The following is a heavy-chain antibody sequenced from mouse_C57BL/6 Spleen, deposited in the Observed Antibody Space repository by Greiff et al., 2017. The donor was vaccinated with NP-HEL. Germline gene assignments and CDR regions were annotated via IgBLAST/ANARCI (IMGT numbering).Heavy chain of an antibody. J-gene: IGHJ1*03. CDR2: IYWDDDK. CDR1: GFSLSTSGMG. V-gene: IGHV8-12*01. Sequence: QVQLKESGPGILQSSQTLSLTCSFSGFSLSTSGMGVSWIRQPSGKGLEWLAHIYWDDDKRYNPSLKSRLTISKDTSRNQVFLKITSVDTADTATYYCARRDYDYDDAYWYFDVWGTGTTVTVSS. D-gene: IGHD2-4*01. CDR3: ARRDYDYDDAYWYFDV.